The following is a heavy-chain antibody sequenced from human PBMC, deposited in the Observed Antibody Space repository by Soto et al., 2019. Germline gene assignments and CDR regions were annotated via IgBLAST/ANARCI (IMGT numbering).Heavy chain of an antibody. J-gene: IGHJ4*02. CDR3: ARGEFSSSWYLGI. D-gene: IGHD6-13*01. CDR1: GGSISSGGYY. CDR2: IFYSGST. Sequence: SETLSLTCTVSGGSISSGGYYWSWIRHHPGKGLEWIGYIFYSGSTFYSPSLKSRVTISVDTARNQFSLNLRSVTAADTAVYYCARGEFSSSWYLGIWGQGTPVTVSS. V-gene: IGHV4-31*03.